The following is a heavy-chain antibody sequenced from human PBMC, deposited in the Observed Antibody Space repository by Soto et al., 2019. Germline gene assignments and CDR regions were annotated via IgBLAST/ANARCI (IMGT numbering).Heavy chain of an antibody. CDR2: IYSSGDST. D-gene: IGHD4-17*01. CDR3: AKSPTMTTKVVDY. CDR1: GFTFSSYT. J-gene: IGHJ4*02. V-gene: IGHV3-23*01. Sequence: EVQLLESGGDLVQPGGSLRLSCVASGFTFSSYTMTWVRQAPGKGLEWVSAIYSSGDSTYYADSVKGRFTISRDNSKNTLYLQMNSLRADDTAVYYCAKSPTMTTKVVDYWGQGTLVTVSS.